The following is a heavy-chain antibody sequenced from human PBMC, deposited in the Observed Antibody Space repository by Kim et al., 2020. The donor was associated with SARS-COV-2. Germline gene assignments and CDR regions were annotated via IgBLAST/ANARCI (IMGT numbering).Heavy chain of an antibody. D-gene: IGHD2-15*01. CDR2: IYYTGST. Sequence: SETLSLTCTVSGGSISGYYWSWIRQPPRKELEWIGYIYYTGSTSYNPSLRSRVDISLDTSKKQFSLKLSSVTAAETAVYYGARYCSGDGCFSPASFAYWG. CDR1: GGSISGYY. J-gene: IGHJ4*01. CDR3: ARYCSGDGCFSPASFAY. V-gene: IGHV4-59*01.